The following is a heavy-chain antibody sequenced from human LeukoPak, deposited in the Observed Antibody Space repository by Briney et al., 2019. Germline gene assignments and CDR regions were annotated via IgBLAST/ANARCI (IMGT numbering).Heavy chain of an antibody. CDR2: IIPIFGTA. CDR1: GGTFSSYA. J-gene: IGHJ4*02. V-gene: IGHV1-69*06. D-gene: IGHD6-6*01. CDR3: ATTIVKAARSATAPPTSFDY. Sequence: GASVKVSCKASGGTFSSYAISWVRQAPGQGLEWMGGIIPIFGTANYAQKFQGRVTMTEDTSTDTAYMELSSLRSEDTAVYYCATTIVKAARSATAPPTSFDYWGQGTLVTVSS.